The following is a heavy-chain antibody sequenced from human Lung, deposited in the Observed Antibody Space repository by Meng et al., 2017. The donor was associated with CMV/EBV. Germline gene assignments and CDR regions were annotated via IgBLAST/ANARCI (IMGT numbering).Heavy chain of an antibody. D-gene: IGHD6-19*01. CDR1: GYTFTSDG. CDR2: ISAYNGNT. V-gene: IGHV1-18*01. CDR3: SRGAVYYFDY. Sequence: KGSGKAAGYTFTSDGISWVRQAPGQGLEWMGWISAYNGNTNYAQKLQGRVTMTTDTSTSTAYMELRSLRSDDTALYYCSRGAVYYFDYWGQGTLVTVSS. J-gene: IGHJ4*02.